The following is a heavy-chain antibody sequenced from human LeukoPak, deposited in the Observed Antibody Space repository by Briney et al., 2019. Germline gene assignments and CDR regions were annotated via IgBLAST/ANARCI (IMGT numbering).Heavy chain of an antibody. CDR2: ISAYNGNT. V-gene: IGHV1-18*01. CDR1: GYTFTTYG. CDR3: AREVGRFGISPLDS. J-gene: IGHJ4*02. Sequence: GASVKVSCKASGYTFTTYGISWVRQAPGQGLEWMGWISAYNGNTNYAQKLQGRVTMTTDTSTTTAYMELRSLRSDDTAVYYCAREVGRFGISPLDSWGQGTLVTVSS. D-gene: IGHD3-3*01.